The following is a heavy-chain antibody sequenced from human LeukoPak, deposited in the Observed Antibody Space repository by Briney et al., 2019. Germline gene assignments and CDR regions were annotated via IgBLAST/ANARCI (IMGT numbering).Heavy chain of an antibody. Sequence: SETLSLTCSVSSDSFTDYYWTWIRQPAGRGLEWLGRISTPGSTNYNPSLKSRLTMSVDTSNKQFSLRLTFVTAADTAVYYCARATGRYSPFFDYWGQGILVTVSS. CDR3: ARATGRYSPFFDY. V-gene: IGHV4-4*07. CDR2: ISTPGST. CDR1: SDSFTDYY. J-gene: IGHJ4*02. D-gene: IGHD1-26*01.